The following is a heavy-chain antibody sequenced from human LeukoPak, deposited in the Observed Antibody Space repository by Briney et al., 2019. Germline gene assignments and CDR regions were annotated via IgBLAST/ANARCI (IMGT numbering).Heavy chain of an antibody. CDR2: IIPILGIA. J-gene: IGHJ4*02. D-gene: IGHD2-21*02. V-gene: IGHV1-69*04. CDR3: AREKGIYRGGDCYPGAQCFDY. Sequence: SVKVSCKASGGTFSSYAISWVRQAPGQGLEWMGRIIPILGIANYAQKFQGRVTITADKSTSTAYMELSSLRSEDTAVYYCAREKGIYRGGDCYPGAQCFDYWGQGTLVTVSS. CDR1: GGTFSSYA.